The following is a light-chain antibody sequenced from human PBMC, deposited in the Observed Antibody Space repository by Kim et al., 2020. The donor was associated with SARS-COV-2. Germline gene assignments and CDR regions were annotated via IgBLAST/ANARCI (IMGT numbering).Light chain of an antibody. CDR1: SLRSYY. V-gene: IGLV3-19*01. Sequence: GQTVRITCQGDSLRSYYASWYQQKPGQAPVLGIYGKNNRPSGIPDRFSGSSSGNTASLTITGAQAEDEADYYCNSRDSSGNHLVVFGGGTQLTVL. CDR3: NSRDSSGNHLVV. CDR2: GKN. J-gene: IGLJ2*01.